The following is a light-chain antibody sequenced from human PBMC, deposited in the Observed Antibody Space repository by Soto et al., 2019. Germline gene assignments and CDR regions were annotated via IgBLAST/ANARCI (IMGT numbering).Light chain of an antibody. J-gene: IGLJ2*01. CDR3: SAYAGSSTWL. Sequence: QSAPTQPPSASGSRGQSVTFSCTGTSSDVGGYNYVSWYQQYPGKAPKLMIYEVYKRHSGVPDRFSGSKSGNTASLTVSGHQPEDEADYYCSAYAGSSTWLFGGGTKLTVL. V-gene: IGLV2-8*01. CDR1: SSDVGGYNY. CDR2: EVY.